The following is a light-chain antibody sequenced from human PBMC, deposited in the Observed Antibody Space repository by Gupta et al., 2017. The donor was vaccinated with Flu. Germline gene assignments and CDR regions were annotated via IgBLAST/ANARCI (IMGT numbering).Light chain of an antibody. CDR3: QSYDRSLSGSV. CDR1: SSNIGAGYD. Sequence: QSVLTQPHSVSGAPGQRVTISCTGSSSNIGAGYDVHWYQQLPGTAPKLLIYGNSNRPSGVPDRFSGSKSGTSASLAITGLQAEDEADYYCQSYDRSLSGSVFGGGTKLT. V-gene: IGLV1-40*01. CDR2: GNS. J-gene: IGLJ3*02.